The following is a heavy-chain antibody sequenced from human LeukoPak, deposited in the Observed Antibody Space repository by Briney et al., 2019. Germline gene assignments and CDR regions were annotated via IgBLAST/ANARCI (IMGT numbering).Heavy chain of an antibody. D-gene: IGHD6-6*01. CDR1: GFTFSSYG. J-gene: IGHJ4*02. V-gene: IGHV3-30*02. CDR3: ANLGSSDFDY. Sequence: GGSLRPSCAASGFTFSSYGMHWVRQAPGKGLEWVAFIRYDGSNKYYADSVKGRFTISRDNSKNTLYLQMNSLRAEDTAVYYCANLGSSDFDYWGQGTPVTVSS. CDR2: IRYDGSNK.